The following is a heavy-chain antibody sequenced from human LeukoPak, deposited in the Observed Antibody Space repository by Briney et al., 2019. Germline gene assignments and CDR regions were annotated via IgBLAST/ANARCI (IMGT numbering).Heavy chain of an antibody. Sequence: PSETLSLTFTVSGGSISSSSYYWGWIRQPPGKGLEWIGSIYYSGSTYYNPSLKSRVTISVDTSKNQFSLKLSSVTAADTAVYYCAYYDFWSGSPFDPWGQGTLVTVSS. V-gene: IGHV4-39*01. CDR3: AYYDFWSGSPFDP. CDR2: IYYSGST. CDR1: GGSISSSSYY. D-gene: IGHD3-3*01. J-gene: IGHJ5*02.